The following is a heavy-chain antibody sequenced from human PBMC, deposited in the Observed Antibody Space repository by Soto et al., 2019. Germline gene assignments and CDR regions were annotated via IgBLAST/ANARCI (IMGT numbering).Heavy chain of an antibody. V-gene: IGHV3-74*01. D-gene: IGHD4-17*01. J-gene: IGHJ4*02. CDR1: GFTFSSYW. CDR2: INSDGSST. CDR3: ARDDGDYPPSDY. Sequence: EVQLVESGGGLVQPGGSLRLSCAASGFTFSSYWMHWVRQAPGKGLVWVSRINSDGSSTSYADSVKGRFTISRDNAKNALYLQMNSLRAEDTAVYYWARDDGDYPPSDYWGQGTLVTVSS.